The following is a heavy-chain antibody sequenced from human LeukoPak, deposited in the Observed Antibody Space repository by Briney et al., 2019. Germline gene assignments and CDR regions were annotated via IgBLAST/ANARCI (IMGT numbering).Heavy chain of an antibody. CDR3: ARPRQGYGRGYYFDY. D-gene: IGHD1-1*01. V-gene: IGHV4-59*12. J-gene: IGHJ4*02. CDR1: GGSISSYY. CDR2: IYYNGNT. Sequence: PSETLSLTCTVSGGSISSYYWSWIRQPPGKGLEWVGYIYYNGNTNYNPSLESRVTTSIDTSNNQFSLRLRSVTAADTALYYCARPRQGYGRGYYFDYWGQGTLVTVSS.